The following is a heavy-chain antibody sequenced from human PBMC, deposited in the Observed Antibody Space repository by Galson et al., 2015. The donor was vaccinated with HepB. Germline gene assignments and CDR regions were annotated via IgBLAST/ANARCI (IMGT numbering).Heavy chain of an antibody. CDR2: IRSKANSYAT. Sequence: SLRLSCAASGFTFSGSAMHWVRQASGKGLEWVGRIRSKANSYATAYAASVKGRFTISRDDSKNTAYLQLNNLKTEDTAVYYCSRQLLSGYSFGYPGDYWGQGTLVTVSS. J-gene: IGHJ4*02. CDR1: GFTFSGSA. D-gene: IGHD5-18*01. CDR3: SRQLLSGYSFGYPGDY. V-gene: IGHV3-73*01.